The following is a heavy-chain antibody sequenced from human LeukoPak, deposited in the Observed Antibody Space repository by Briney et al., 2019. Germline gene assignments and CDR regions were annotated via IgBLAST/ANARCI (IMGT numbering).Heavy chain of an antibody. J-gene: IGHJ6*03. CDR2: IIPIFGTA. Sequence: GASVKVSCKASGGTFSSYAITWVRQAPGQGLEWMGGIIPIFGTANYAQKFQGRVTITADESTSTAYMELSSLRSEDTAVYYCARSNYHGSGKHYYYMDVWGKGTTVTISS. CDR3: ARSNYHGSGKHYYYMDV. CDR1: GGTFSSYA. V-gene: IGHV1-69*13. D-gene: IGHD3-10*01.